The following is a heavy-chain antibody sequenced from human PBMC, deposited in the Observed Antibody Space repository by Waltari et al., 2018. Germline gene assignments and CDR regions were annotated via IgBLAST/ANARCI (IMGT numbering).Heavy chain of an antibody. J-gene: IGHJ3*01. CDR1: GLHFRVYS. CDR2: MTSDERTI. CDR3: ARSVEGAFDV. V-gene: IGHV3-48*01. Sequence: EVQLVESGGGLVQPGGSRRLSCAGSGLHFRVYSMNWVRQAPGKGLEWVSYMTSDERTIYYADSVEGRFTISRDNAKGSVYLQMNSLRAEDTAVYYCARSVEGAFDVWGQGPMVTVSS.